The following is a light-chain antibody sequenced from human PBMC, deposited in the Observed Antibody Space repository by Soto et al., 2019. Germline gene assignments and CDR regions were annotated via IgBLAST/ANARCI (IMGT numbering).Light chain of an antibody. CDR1: SSDVGGYNY. CDR3: SSYTSSSTPSV. V-gene: IGLV2-14*01. CDR2: DVS. Sequence: QSVLTQPAYVSGSPGPSIPISCTGTSSDVGGYNYVSWYQQHPGKAPKLIIYDVSDRPSGVSNRFSGSKSGNTASLTISGLQAEDEADYFCSSYTSSSTPSVFGTGPKVTVL. J-gene: IGLJ1*01.